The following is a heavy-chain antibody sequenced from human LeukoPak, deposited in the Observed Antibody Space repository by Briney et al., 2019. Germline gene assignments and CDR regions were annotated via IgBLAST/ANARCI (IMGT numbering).Heavy chain of an antibody. Sequence: PGGSLRLSCAASGFTFSRHWMHWVRQAPGKGLVWVSRIKGDQSTTNYADSVKGRFTISRDNAKNTLYLQMNSLRAEDTAVYYCVREYNYDLDVWGKGTTVTVSS. CDR2: IKGDQSTT. CDR3: VREYNYDLDV. CDR1: GFTFSRHW. J-gene: IGHJ6*04. V-gene: IGHV3-74*01.